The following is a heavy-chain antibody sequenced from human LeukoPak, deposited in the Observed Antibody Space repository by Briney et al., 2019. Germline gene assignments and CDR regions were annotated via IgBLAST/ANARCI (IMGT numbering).Heavy chain of an antibody. CDR2: IYYSGST. V-gene: IGHV4-59*01. Sequence: SETLSLTCTVSGGSISSYYWSWIRQPPGKGLEWIGYIYYSGSTNYNPSLKSRVTISVDTSKNQFPLKLSSVTAAGTAVYYCARVASSHDFDYWGQGTLVTVSS. CDR1: GGSISSYY. J-gene: IGHJ4*02. CDR3: ARVASSHDFDY. D-gene: IGHD6-13*01.